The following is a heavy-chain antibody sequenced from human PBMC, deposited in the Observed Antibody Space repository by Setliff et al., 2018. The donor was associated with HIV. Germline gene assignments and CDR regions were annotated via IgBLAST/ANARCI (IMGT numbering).Heavy chain of an antibody. Sequence: SETLSLTCAVCGGSVNSQTDYWTWIRQPAGKGLEWIGHIYISRNTNYNTSLKGRVAMSVDRSKNQFSLKLNSVTAADTAVYYCARARGSVAYINTFDSWGQGTLVTVSS. CDR1: GGSVNSQTDY. CDR2: IYISRNT. CDR3: ARARGSVAYINTFDS. D-gene: IGHD3-16*01. V-gene: IGHV4-61*09. J-gene: IGHJ4*02.